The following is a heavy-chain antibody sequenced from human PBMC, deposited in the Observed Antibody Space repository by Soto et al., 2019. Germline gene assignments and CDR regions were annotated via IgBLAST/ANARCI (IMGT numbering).Heavy chain of an antibody. CDR1: GFTFSSFH. V-gene: IGHV3-48*02. Sequence: GGSLRLSCAASGFTFSSFHMSWVRQAPGRGLEWVAYITSSSDTIYYSDSVKGRFTISRDNGKNSLFLQMNSLRDEDTAVYYCARVVVVIPPGYYYAMDVWGQGTTVTVSS. CDR3: ARVVVVIPPGYYYAMDV. D-gene: IGHD3-22*01. CDR2: ITSSSDTI. J-gene: IGHJ6*02.